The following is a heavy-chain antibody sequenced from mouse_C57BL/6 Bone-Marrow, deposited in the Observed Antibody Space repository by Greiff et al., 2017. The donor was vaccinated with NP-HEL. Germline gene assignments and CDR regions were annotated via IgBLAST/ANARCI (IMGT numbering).Heavy chain of an antibody. CDR2: IYPGGGYT. CDR3: ERRTYYGNYDY. Sequence: QVQLQQSGAELVRPGTSVKMSCKASGYTFTNYWIGWAKPRPGHGLEWIGDIYPGGGYTNYNEKFKGKATLTADKSSSTAYMQFSSLTSEDSAIYYCERRTYYGNYDYWGQGTTLTVSS. D-gene: IGHD2-10*01. V-gene: IGHV1-63*01. CDR1: GYTFTNYW. J-gene: IGHJ2*01.